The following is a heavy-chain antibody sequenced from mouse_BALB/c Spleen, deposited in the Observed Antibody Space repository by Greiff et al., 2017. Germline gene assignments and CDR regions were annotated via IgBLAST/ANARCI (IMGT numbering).Heavy chain of an antibody. J-gene: IGHJ2*01. CDR3: ARRGLRRDFDY. V-gene: IGHV1-4*01. CDR1: GYTFTSYT. D-gene: IGHD2-4*01. CDR2: INPSSGYT. Sequence: QVQLKESGAELARPGASVKMSCKASGYTFTSYTMHWVKQRPGQGLEWIGYINPSSGYTNYNQKFKDKATLTADKSSSTAYMQLSSLTSEDSAVYYCARRGLRRDFDYWGQGTTLTVSS.